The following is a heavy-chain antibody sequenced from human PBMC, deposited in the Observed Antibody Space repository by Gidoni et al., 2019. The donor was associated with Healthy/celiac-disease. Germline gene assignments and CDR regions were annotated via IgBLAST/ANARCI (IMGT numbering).Heavy chain of an antibody. CDR2: INSDGSST. CDR1: GFPFSSYW. CDR3: ARTTPDNWNYVY. J-gene: IGHJ4*02. Sequence: EVQLLESGGGLVKPGCSLSLSCAASGFPFSSYWMHWVRKAPGKGLVWVSRINSDGSSTDYADSVKGRFTISRDNAKNTLYLQMNSLRAEDTAVYYCARTTPDNWNYVYWGQGTLVTVSS. V-gene: IGHV3-74*01. D-gene: IGHD1-7*01.